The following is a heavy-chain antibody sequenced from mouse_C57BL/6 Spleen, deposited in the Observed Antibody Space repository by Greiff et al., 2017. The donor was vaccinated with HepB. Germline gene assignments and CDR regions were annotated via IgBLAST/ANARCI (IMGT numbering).Heavy chain of an antibody. CDR1: GFTFNTYA. J-gene: IGHJ1*03. Sequence: EVQGVESGGGLVQPKGSLKLSCAASGFTFNTYAMHWVRQAPGKGLEWVARIRSKSSNYATYYADSVKDRFTISRDDSQSMLYLQMNNLKTEYTAMYYCVREGVYYGSSYWYFDVWGTGTTVTVSS. V-gene: IGHV10-3*01. D-gene: IGHD1-1*01. CDR2: IRSKSSNYAT. CDR3: VREGVYYGSSYWYFDV.